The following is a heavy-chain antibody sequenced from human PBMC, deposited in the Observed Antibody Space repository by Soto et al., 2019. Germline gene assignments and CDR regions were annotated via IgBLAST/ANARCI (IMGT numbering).Heavy chain of an antibody. Sequence: ASLEVSCKASGYTFTSYGISWVRQAPGQGLEWMGWISAYNGNTNYAQKLQGRVTMTTDTSASTAYMELSSLKSEDTAVYYCARGERLYYYYGMDVWGQGSTVTVS. CDR3: ARGERLYYYYGMDV. J-gene: IGHJ6*02. V-gene: IGHV1-18*01. CDR1: GYTFTSYG. CDR2: ISAYNGNT. D-gene: IGHD3-3*01.